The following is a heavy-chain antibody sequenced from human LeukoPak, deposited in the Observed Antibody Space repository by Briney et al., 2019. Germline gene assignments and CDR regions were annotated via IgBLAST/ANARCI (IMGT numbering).Heavy chain of an antibody. D-gene: IGHD6-13*01. Sequence: SSETLSLTCTVSGGSISSYYWSWIRQPAGKGLEWIGRIYTSGSTNYNPSLKSRVTMSVDTSKNQFSLKLSSVTAADTAVYYCARYGSWMPDYYYYYYMDVWGKGTTVTVSS. CDR1: GGSISSYY. V-gene: IGHV4-4*07. CDR3: ARYGSWMPDYYYYYYMDV. J-gene: IGHJ6*03. CDR2: IYTSGST.